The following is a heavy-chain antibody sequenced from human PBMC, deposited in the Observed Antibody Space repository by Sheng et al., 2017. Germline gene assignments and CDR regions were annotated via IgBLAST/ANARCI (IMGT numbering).Heavy chain of an antibody. J-gene: IGHJ4*02. D-gene: IGHD3-22*01. V-gene: IGHV1-2*06. Sequence: QVQLVQSGADMKKPGASVKVSCKASGYTFTGYYLHWVRQAPGQGLEWMGRINPNGGGTNYAQKFQGRVTMTRDTSISTAYMELSRLRSDDTAVYFCAREDSGYQYDSWGQGTLVTVSS. CDR3: AREDSGYQYDS. CDR2: INPNGGGT. CDR1: GYTFTGYY.